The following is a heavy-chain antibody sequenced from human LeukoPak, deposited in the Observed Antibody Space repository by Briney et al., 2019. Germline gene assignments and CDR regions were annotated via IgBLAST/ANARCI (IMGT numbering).Heavy chain of an antibody. CDR1: GFTFSNAW. CDR3: TREADYYGSGYFDY. V-gene: IGHV3-15*01. CDR2: IKSKPDGGTT. J-gene: IGHJ4*02. D-gene: IGHD3-10*01. Sequence: GGALRLSWAASGFTFSNAWMSWVRQAPGKGLEWVGRIKSKPDGGTTDYAAPVKGRFTISRDDSKTTLYLQMNSLKTEDTAVYYCTREADYYGSGYFDYWGQGTLVTVSS.